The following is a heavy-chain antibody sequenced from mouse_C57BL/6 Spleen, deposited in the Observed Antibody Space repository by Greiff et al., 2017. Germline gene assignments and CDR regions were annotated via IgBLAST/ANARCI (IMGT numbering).Heavy chain of an antibody. CDR1: GYTFTDYE. CDR3: TSYAMDY. CDR2: IDPETGGT. J-gene: IGHJ4*01. V-gene: IGHV1-15*01. Sequence: VQLQESGAELVRPGASVTLSCKASGYTFTDYEMHWVKQTPVHGLEWIGAIDPETGGTAYNQKFKGKAILTADKSSSTAYMELRSLTSEDSAVYYCTSYAMDYWGQGTSVTVSS.